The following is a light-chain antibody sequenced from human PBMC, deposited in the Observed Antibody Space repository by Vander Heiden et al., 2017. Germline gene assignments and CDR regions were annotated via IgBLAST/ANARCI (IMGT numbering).Light chain of an antibody. CDR1: QTISSY. Sequence: AIRMTQSPSSVSASTGDRVTITCRASQTISSYLAWYQQKPGKAPKLLVYAASTLQSGVPSRFSGSGYGTDFTLTISCLQSEDFATYYCQQYYSDPPWTFGQGTKVEIK. CDR2: AAS. V-gene: IGKV1-8*01. CDR3: QQYYSDPPWT. J-gene: IGKJ1*01.